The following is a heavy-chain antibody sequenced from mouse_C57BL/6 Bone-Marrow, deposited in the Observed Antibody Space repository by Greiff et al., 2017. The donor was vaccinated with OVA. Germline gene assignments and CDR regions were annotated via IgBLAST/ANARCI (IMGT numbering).Heavy chain of an antibody. J-gene: IGHJ3*01. D-gene: IGHD2-4*01. V-gene: IGHV1-54*01. CDR3: ARGEGLRRRAWFAY. CDR2: INPGSGGT. CDR1: GYAFTNYL. Sequence: QVQLQQSGAELVRPGPSVKLSCKASGYAFTNYLIEWVKQRPGQGLEWIGVINPGSGGTNYNEKFKGKATLTADKSSSTAYMQLSSLTSEDSAVYFCARGEGLRRRAWFAYWGQGTLVTVSA.